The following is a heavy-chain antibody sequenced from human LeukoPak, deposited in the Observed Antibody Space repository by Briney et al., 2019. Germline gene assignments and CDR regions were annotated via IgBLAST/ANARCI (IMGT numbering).Heavy chain of an antibody. V-gene: IGHV3-53*01. CDR1: EFTVSRNY. D-gene: IGHD5-24*01. CDR3: TRDQMNY. CDR2: IFSNGDT. Sequence: PGGSLRLSCTASEFTVSRNYMLWVRQPPGKGLEWVSLIFSNGDTHYADSVKGRFTISRDTSKNTVSLQMNSLRVVDTAMYYCTRDQMNYWGQGTLVTVSS. J-gene: IGHJ4*02.